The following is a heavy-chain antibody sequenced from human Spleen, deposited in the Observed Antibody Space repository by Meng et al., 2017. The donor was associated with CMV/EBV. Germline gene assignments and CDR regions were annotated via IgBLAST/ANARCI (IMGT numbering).Heavy chain of an antibody. CDR2: IKHDGSEK. CDR1: GFTFSNYW. D-gene: IGHD1-14*01. V-gene: IGHV3-7*01. J-gene: IGHJ4*02. CDR3: ARYISSTEKNDY. Sequence: GESLKISCAASGFTFSNYWMSWVRQAPGKGLEWVTNIKHDGSEKYYVDSVKGRFTISRDNSKNSLFLQMNSLRADDTAVYYCARYISSTEKNDYWGQGTQVTVSS.